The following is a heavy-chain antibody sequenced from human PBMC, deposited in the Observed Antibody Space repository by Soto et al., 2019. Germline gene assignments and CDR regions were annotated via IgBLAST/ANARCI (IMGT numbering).Heavy chain of an antibody. V-gene: IGHV2-5*02. CDR1: GFSLSTSGVG. J-gene: IGHJ3*02. CDR2: IYWDDDK. CDR3: AGSATAEDVFDI. Sequence: QITLKESGPTLVKPTQTLTLTCTFSGFSLSTSGVGVGWIRQPPGKALEWLALIYWDDDKRYSPSLKSRLTNTQDTHKNQVVLTMTNMDHVDTATYSCAGSATAEDVFDIWGQGTMVTVSS. D-gene: IGHD4-17*01.